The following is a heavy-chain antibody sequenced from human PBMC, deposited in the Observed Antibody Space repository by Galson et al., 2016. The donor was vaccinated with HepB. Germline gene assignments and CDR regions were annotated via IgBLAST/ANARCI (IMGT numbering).Heavy chain of an antibody. V-gene: IGHV3-66*02. D-gene: IGHD3-10*02. CDR2: IYSGGST. CDR3: TRDGWTSNLFGY. J-gene: IGHJ4*02. CDR1: GFTVSTDY. Sequence: SLRLSCAGSGFTVSTDYMSWVRQAPGKGLEWVSIIYSGGSTYYADSVKGRFSISRDNSKNTLYLQMDSLRVEDTAVYYCTRDGWTSNLFGYWGQGTLVTVSS.